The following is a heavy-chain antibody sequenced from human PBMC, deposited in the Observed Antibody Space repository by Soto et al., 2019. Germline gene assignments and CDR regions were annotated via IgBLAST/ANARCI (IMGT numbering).Heavy chain of an antibody. J-gene: IGHJ5*02. V-gene: IGHV4-59*01. CDR1: GGSISGYF. Sequence: KTSETLSLTCTVSGGSISGYFWSWIRQPPGKGLEWIGYIYYNGSTNYNPSLKSRVTISVDTSKNQFSLKLTSVTAADTAVYYCAVRGYSYGFNWFDPWGEGTLVTVSS. CDR3: AVRGYSYGFNWFDP. CDR2: IYYNGST. D-gene: IGHD5-18*01.